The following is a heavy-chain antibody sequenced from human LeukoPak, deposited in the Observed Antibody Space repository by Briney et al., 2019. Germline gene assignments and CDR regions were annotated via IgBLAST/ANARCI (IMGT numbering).Heavy chain of an antibody. CDR1: GFTFSSYS. CDR2: ISSSSSYI. V-gene: IGHV3-21*01. D-gene: IGHD3-16*01. J-gene: IGHJ4*02. Sequence: GGSLRLSCAASGFTFSSYSMNWVRQAPGKGLEWVSSISSSSSYIYYADSVKGRFTISRDNAKNSLYLQMNSLRAEDTAVYYCARGSSEYDYVWGTRLYYFDYWGQGTLVTVSS. CDR3: ARGSSEYDYVWGTRLYYFDY.